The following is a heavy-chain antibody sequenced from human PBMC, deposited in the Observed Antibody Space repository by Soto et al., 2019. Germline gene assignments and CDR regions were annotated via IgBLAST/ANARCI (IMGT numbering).Heavy chain of an antibody. D-gene: IGHD3-22*01. V-gene: IGHV4-31*03. J-gene: IGHJ3*02. CDR2: IYYSGST. CDR1: GVSISSGGYY. CDR3: ARDPRYYYDSSGYWGSASDAFDI. Sequence: SETLSLTCTVSGVSISSGGYYWSWIRQHPGKGLEWIGYIYYSGSTYYNPSLKSRVTISVDTSKNQFSLKLSSVTAADTAVYYCARDPRYYYDSSGYWGSASDAFDIWGQGTMVTVSS.